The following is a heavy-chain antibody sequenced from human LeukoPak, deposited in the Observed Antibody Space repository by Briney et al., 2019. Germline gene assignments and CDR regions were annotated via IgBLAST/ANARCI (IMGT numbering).Heavy chain of an antibody. Sequence: GGSLRLSCAASGFTFSTYGVHWVRQAPGKGLEWVAVIWPDGSNKYYADSVKGRFTISRDNSKSTLYLQMNSLRAEDTAVYYCQIITMAWDYWGQGTLVTVSS. CDR3: QIITMAWDY. CDR1: GFTFSTYG. J-gene: IGHJ4*02. V-gene: IGHV3-30*02. D-gene: IGHD3-10*01. CDR2: IWPDGSNK.